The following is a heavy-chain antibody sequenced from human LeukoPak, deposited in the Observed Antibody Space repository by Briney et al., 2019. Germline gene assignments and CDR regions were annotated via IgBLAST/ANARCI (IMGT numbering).Heavy chain of an antibody. CDR1: GFTLDDYG. CDR3: ARGKNYHYYYYMDV. J-gene: IGHJ6*03. Sequence: GGSLRLSCAASGFTLDDYGMSWVRQAPGKGLEWVSGINWNGGSTGYADSVKGRFTISRDNAKNSLYLQMNSLRAEDTALYYCARGKNYHYYYYMDVWGKGTTVTVSS. CDR2: INWNGGST. V-gene: IGHV3-20*04.